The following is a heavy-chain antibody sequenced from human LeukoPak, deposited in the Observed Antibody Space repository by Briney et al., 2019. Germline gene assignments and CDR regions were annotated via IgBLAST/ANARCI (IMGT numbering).Heavy chain of an antibody. CDR3: ARDQGWGDWYFDL. CDR1: GGSIRSSC. Sequence: SETLSLTCTVSGGSIRSSCWSWIRQPPGKGLEWIGYLFYNGNTNYNSSLKSRVTISVDTSKNQFSLKLNSLTAADTAVYFCARDQGWGDWYFDLWGRGTLVTVSS. CDR2: LFYNGNT. V-gene: IGHV4-59*01. J-gene: IGHJ2*01. D-gene: IGHD3-10*01.